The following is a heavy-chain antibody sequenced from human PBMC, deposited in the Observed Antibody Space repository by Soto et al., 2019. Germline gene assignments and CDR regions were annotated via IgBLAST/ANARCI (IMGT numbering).Heavy chain of an antibody. CDR1: GFTFSSYS. CDR2: ISSSSSYI. V-gene: IGHV3-21*01. Sequence: GCSPRLCCAASGFTFSSYSMNWVRQAPGKGLEWVSSISSSSSYIYYADSEKGRFTISRDNAKNSLYLQMNSLRAEDTAVYYCARIPEYYDFWSGPPYYYYYGMDVWGQGTTVTVSS. CDR3: ARIPEYYDFWSGPPYYYYYGMDV. J-gene: IGHJ6*02. D-gene: IGHD3-3*01.